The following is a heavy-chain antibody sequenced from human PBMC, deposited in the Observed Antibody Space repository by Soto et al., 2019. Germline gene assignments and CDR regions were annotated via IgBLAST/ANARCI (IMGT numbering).Heavy chain of an antibody. CDR2: IVPNVGTV. CDR1: GGTLSSFINYP. J-gene: IGHJ4*02. D-gene: IGHD1-26*01. Sequence: QMQLVQPGAEVKKPGSSVKVSCKASGGTLSSFINYPIQWVRQAAGQGLGWMGGIVPNVGTVNYAQKFQGRGTITAEKSTGTAYMELSSLRSADTALYYCSRRDTSGFLRSFDNWGQGTLVTVSS. CDR3: SRRDTSGFLRSFDN. V-gene: IGHV1-69*06.